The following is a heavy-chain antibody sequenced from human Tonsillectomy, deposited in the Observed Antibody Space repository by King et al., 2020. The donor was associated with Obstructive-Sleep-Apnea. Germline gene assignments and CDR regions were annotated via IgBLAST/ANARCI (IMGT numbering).Heavy chain of an antibody. V-gene: IGHV3-49*03. CDR3: TRDLGYYDTSGYLGFY. CDR2: IRRRVYGGTT. Sequence: VQLVESGGGLVQPGRSLRLSCTASGFTFGDYAMSWFRQAPGKGRVWVGFIRRRVYGGTTDYGESVKGRFTISRDYSKSIAYLQMTSLKTEDTAVYYCTRDLGYYDTSGYLGFYWGQGTLVTVSS. J-gene: IGHJ4*02. CDR1: GFTFGDYA. D-gene: IGHD3-22*01.